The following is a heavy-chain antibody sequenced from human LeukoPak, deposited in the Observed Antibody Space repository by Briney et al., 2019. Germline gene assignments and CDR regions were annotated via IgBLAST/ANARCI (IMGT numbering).Heavy chain of an antibody. D-gene: IGHD1-1*01. Sequence: GGSLRLSCAASGFTFSSYVMNWVRQAPGKGLEWVSVISNADAYTSYTGSVKGRFTISRDNSKDTLYLQMNDLRAEDTAVYYCVKDGPITGIYLCAWGQGTLVTVSS. CDR3: VKDGPITGIYLCA. J-gene: IGHJ5*02. CDR1: GFTFSSYV. V-gene: IGHV3-23*01. CDR2: ISNADAYT.